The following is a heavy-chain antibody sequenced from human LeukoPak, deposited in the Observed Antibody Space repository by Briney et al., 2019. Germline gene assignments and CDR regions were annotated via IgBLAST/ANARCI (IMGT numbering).Heavy chain of an antibody. CDR2: IYSGGST. D-gene: IGHD6-19*01. Sequence: GGSLRLSCAASGFTVSNNYVSWVRQVPGKGLEWVSVIYSGGSTFYADSVKGRFTISRDNSKNTLYLQMNSLRAADTAVYYCAKDRRITMAGTVDYFDYWGQGTLVTVSS. CDR3: AKDRRITMAGTVDYFDY. CDR1: GFTVSNNY. J-gene: IGHJ4*02. V-gene: IGHV3-53*01.